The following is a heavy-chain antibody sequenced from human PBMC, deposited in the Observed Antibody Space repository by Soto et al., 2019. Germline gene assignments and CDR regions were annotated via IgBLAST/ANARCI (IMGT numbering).Heavy chain of an antibody. J-gene: IGHJ5*02. CDR3: EMLNAEPPLWVDT. CDR1: GHTFTGYY. Sequence: ASVKVSCKASGHTFTGYYMHWVRQAPGQGLEWMGWINPNSGGTNYAQKFQGRVTMTRDTSISTAYMELSRLSSDDTAVYYCEMLNAEPPLWVDTWGQGTLVTVSS. D-gene: IGHD3-16*01. CDR2: INPNSGGT. V-gene: IGHV1-2*02.